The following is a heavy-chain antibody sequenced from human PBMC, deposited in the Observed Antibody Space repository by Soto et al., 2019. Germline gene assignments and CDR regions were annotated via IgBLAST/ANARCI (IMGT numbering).Heavy chain of an antibody. CDR3: ARVYVLGSSSLSGMDV. J-gene: IGHJ6*02. D-gene: IGHD6-6*01. Sequence: SVKGSCKASGGTFSSYAISWVRQAPVQGLEWMGGIIPIFGTANYAQKFQGRVTITADKSTSTAYMELSSLRSEDTAVYYCARVYVLGSSSLSGMDVWGQGTTVTVSS. V-gene: IGHV1-69*06. CDR1: GGTFSSYA. CDR2: IIPIFGTA.